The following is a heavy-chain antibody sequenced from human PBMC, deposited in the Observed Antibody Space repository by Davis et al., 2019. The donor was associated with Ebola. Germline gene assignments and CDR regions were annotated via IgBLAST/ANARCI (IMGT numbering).Heavy chain of an antibody. CDR3: ARWGQGSSWHVDY. V-gene: IGHV3-21*01. CDR1: GFTFSIYG. D-gene: IGHD6-13*01. Sequence: GESLKISCAASGFTFSIYGMNWVRQARGKGLEWVSSISSSSSYIYQADSVKGRFTISRDNAKNSLYLQMNSLRAEDTAVYYCARWGQGSSWHVDYWGQGTLVTVSS. J-gene: IGHJ4*02. CDR2: ISSSSSYI.